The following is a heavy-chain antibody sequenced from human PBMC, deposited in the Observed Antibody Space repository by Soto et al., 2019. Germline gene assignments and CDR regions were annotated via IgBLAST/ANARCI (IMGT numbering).Heavy chain of an antibody. CDR2: IYPGDSDT. Sequence: GESLKISCKGSGYSFTSYWIGWVRQMPGKGLEWMGIIYPGDSDTRYSPSFQGQVTISADKSISTAYLQWSSLKASDTAMYYCASPSPYSSSPEPKKYYYYYYGMDVWGQGTTVTVSS. D-gene: IGHD6-6*01. CDR1: GYSFTSYW. J-gene: IGHJ6*02. CDR3: ASPSPYSSSPEPKKYYYYYYGMDV. V-gene: IGHV5-51*01.